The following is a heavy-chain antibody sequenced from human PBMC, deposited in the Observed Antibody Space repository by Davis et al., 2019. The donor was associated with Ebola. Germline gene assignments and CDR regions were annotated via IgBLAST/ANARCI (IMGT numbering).Heavy chain of an antibody. D-gene: IGHD5-18*01. CDR3: VPGTWI. CDR2: ISDSGTTT. CDR1: GFTFKTYE. J-gene: IGHJ4*02. V-gene: IGHV3-48*03. Sequence: GGSLRLSCTASGFTFKTYEMNWVRQAPGKGLEWVSYISDSGTTTYYRDSVKGRFTVSRDNAKNSLSLQMNSLRAEDTAIYYCVPGTWIRGQGILVTVSS.